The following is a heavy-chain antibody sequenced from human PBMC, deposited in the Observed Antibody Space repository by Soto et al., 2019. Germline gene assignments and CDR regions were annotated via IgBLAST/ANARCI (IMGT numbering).Heavy chain of an antibody. D-gene: IGHD3-3*02. Sequence: QVQLVQPGAEVRKPGASVKVSCKASGDTFTNFDFNWVRQPTGQGLEWIGWMRANSGDTGHAQKFQGRVSMTRDTSMSTAYMDLSSLRAEDPAVYYCARYIYGQGFKAWGQGTLVFVSS. CDR3: ARYIYGQGFKA. CDR2: MRANSGDT. V-gene: IGHV1-8*01. J-gene: IGHJ5*02. CDR1: GDTFTNFD.